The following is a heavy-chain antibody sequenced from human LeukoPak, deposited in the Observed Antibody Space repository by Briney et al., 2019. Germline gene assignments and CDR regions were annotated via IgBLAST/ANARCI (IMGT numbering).Heavy chain of an antibody. CDR3: ARDLLGQQLDWFDP. Sequence: ASVKVSCKASGYTFTSYAMNWVRQAPGQGLEWMGWINTNTGNPTYAQGFTGRFVFSLDTSVSTAYLQISSLKAEDTAVYYCARDLLGQQLDWFDPWGQGTLVTVPS. CDR1: GYTFTSYA. D-gene: IGHD6-13*01. J-gene: IGHJ5*02. CDR2: INTNTGNP. V-gene: IGHV7-4-1*02.